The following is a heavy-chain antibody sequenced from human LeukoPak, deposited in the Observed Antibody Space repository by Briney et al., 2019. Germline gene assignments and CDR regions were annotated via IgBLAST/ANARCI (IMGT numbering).Heavy chain of an antibody. D-gene: IGHD3-10*01. CDR3: AKEGGFITMVRGAYFDY. CDR2: IRGDGTDT. Sequence: RGSLRLSCAASGVTFSNYFMTWVRQAPGKGLEWVSRIRGDGTDTYYADSVKGRFTISRDNSKNTLYLQMNSLRAEDTAVYYCAKEGGFITMVRGAYFDYWGQGTLVTVSS. V-gene: IGHV3-23*01. J-gene: IGHJ4*02. CDR1: GVTFSNYF.